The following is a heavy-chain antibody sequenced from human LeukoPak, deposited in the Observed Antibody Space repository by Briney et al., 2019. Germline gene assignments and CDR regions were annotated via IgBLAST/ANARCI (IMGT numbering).Heavy chain of an antibody. D-gene: IGHD2-2*02. Sequence: ASVKVSCKASGYTFTSYGISWVRQAPGQGLEWMGWISAYNGNTNYAQRLQGRVTMTTDTSTSTAHMELRSLRSDDTAVYYCARDARGLRYCSSTSCYSPEYYFDYWGQGTLVTVSS. CDR1: GYTFTSYG. V-gene: IGHV1-18*01. CDR2: ISAYNGNT. CDR3: ARDARGLRYCSSTSCYSPEYYFDY. J-gene: IGHJ4*02.